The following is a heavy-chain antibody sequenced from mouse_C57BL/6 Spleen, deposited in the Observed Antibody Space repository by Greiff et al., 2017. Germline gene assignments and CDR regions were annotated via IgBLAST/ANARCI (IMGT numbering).Heavy chain of an antibody. CDR2: IDPETGGT. D-gene: IGHD2-3*01. Sequence: VQLQQSGAELVRPGASVTLSCKASGYTFTDYEMHWVKQTPVHGLEWIGAIDPETGGTAYNQKFTGKAILTADKSSSTAYIVLRSLSSEDSAVYYCTVYDHLYFYARDYWGQGTSVTVSS. CDR1: GYTFTDYE. CDR3: TVYDHLYFYARDY. V-gene: IGHV1-15*01. J-gene: IGHJ4*01.